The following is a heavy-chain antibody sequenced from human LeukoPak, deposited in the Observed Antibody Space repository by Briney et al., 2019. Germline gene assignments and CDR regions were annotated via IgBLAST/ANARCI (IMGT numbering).Heavy chain of an antibody. Sequence: KSSETLSLTCTVSGGSISSSSYYWGWIRQPPGKGLEWIGYIYYSGSTNYNPSLKSRVTISVDTSKNQFSLKLSSVTAADTAVCYCARDSITMIASGGAPAFDIWGQGTMVTVSS. D-gene: IGHD3-22*01. CDR2: IYYSGST. J-gene: IGHJ3*02. CDR1: GGSISSSSYY. CDR3: ARDSITMIASGGAPAFDI. V-gene: IGHV4-61*01.